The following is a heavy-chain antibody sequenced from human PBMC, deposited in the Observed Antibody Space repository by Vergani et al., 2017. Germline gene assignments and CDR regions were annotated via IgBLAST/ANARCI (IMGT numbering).Heavy chain of an antibody. CDR1: GFIFSSHA. V-gene: IGHV3-23*01. Sequence: EVQLLQSEGAVVQPGGSLRLSCVASGFIFSSHAMSWVRQGHGQGLEWVSSIKNSGDRTHYADSVKGRFTISRDKYKNTLYLQVNSLRVEDTAVYYCGGGSDNYNWGQGTLVTVSS. J-gene: IGHJ4*02. D-gene: IGHD5-24*01. CDR3: GGGSDNYN. CDR2: IKNSGDRT.